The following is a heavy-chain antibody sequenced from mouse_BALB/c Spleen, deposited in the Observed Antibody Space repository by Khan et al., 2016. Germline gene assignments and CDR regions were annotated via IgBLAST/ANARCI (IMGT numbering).Heavy chain of an antibody. CDR3: ARPYTMITTSLAY. CDR2: ITPSSGYT. Sequence: QVQLKQSGAELARPGASVKMSCKASGYTFTSYTMHWVKQRPGQGLEWIGYITPSSGYTNYNEKFKDKATLTADKSSSTAYMQLSSLTSEDSAVYYWARPYTMITTSLAYWGQGTLVTVSA. CDR1: GYTFTSYT. J-gene: IGHJ3*01. D-gene: IGHD2-4*01. V-gene: IGHV1-4*01.